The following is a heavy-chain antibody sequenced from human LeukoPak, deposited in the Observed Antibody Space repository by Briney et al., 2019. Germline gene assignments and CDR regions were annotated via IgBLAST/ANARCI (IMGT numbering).Heavy chain of an antibody. CDR3: ATGYNYYYDY. J-gene: IGHJ4*02. D-gene: IGHD5-18*01. CDR1: GAAFSISA. Sequence: GESLRLSCAVPGAAFSISAIHSVRQCPGKGLEFVSAIVGDGAIPHYADSVRGSFTISPDNSKNTVHIQKCRVRPEEMAVYYWATGYNYYYDYWGQGTLVSVSS. CDR2: IVGDGAIP. V-gene: IGHV3-64*02.